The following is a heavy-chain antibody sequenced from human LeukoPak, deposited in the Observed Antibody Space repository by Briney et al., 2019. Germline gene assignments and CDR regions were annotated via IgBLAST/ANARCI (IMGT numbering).Heavy chain of an antibody. CDR2: IKPDGSEK. CDR1: GFTFSSYA. Sequence: GRSLRLSCAASGFTFSSYAMHWVRQAPGKGLEWVANIKPDGSEKYYVDFVKGRFTISRDNAKNSVYLQMNSLRVEDTAVYYCARDGIDYWGQGTLVTVSS. CDR3: ARDGIDY. J-gene: IGHJ4*02. D-gene: IGHD1-26*01. V-gene: IGHV3-7*04.